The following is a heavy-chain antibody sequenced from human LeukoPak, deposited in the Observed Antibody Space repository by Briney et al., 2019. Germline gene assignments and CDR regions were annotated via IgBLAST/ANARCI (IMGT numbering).Heavy chain of an antibody. CDR2: ISQDGTEK. CDR3: ARDGHPFDY. V-gene: IGHV3-7*03. J-gene: IGHJ4*02. Sequence: GGSLRLSCAASGFTFRSYWMSWVRQAPGKGLEWVANISQDGTEKYYLDSVKGRFTISRDNAKKSLNLQMNSLRAEDTALYYCARDGHPFDYWGQGTLVTVSS. CDR1: GFTFRSYW.